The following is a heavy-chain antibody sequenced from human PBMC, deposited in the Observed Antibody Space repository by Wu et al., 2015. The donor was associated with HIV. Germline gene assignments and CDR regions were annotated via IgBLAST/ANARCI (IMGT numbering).Heavy chain of an antibody. CDR3: ARGPYDILTGYWVFFDY. CDR1: GGTFSSYA. CDR2: IIPIFGTA. Sequence: QVQLVQSGAEVKKPGSSVKVSCKASGGTFSSYAISWVRQAPGQGLEWMGGIIPIFGTANYAQKFQGRVTITTDESTSTAYMELSSLRSEDTAVYYCARGPYDILTGYWVFFDYWGQGTLVTVSS. V-gene: IGHV1-69*05. D-gene: IGHD3-9*01. J-gene: IGHJ4*02.